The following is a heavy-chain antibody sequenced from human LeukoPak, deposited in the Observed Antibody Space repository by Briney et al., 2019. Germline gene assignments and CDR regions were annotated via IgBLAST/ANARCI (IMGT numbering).Heavy chain of an antibody. CDR1: GGSISSYY. J-gene: IGHJ6*03. V-gene: IGHV4-4*09. D-gene: IGHD1-26*01. Sequence: RSETLSLTCTVSGGSISSYYWSWIRQPPGKGLEWIGYIYTSGSTNYNPSLKSRVTISVDTSKNQFSLKLSSVTAADTAVYYCARLPYSRIYYYMDVWGKGTTVTVSS. CDR2: IYTSGST. CDR3: ARLPYSRIYYYMDV.